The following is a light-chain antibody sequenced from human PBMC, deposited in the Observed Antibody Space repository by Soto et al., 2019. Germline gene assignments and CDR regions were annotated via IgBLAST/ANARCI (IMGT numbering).Light chain of an antibody. V-gene: IGLV2-11*01. J-gene: IGLJ2*01. CDR1: SSDVGGYAY. CDR2: DVT. CDR3: SSYAGFYTLL. Sequence: QSVLTQPASVSGSPGQSITISCTGTSSDVGGYAYVSWYQVHPGKAPKLIIYDVTKRPSGVPDRFSGSKSGNTASLTISGLQAEDESEYYCSSYAGFYTLLFGGGTKLTVL.